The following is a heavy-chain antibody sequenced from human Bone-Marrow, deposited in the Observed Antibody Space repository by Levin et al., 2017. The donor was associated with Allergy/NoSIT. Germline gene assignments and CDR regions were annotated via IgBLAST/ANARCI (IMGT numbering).Heavy chain of an antibody. J-gene: IGHJ4*02. CDR3: AHEFEVGYCAGGGCSETIGAFDY. D-gene: IGHD2-15*01. Sequence: KRSGPTLVKPTQTLTLTCTFSGFSFTTDGVAVGWIRQPPGKALEWLALIYWNDDKRYSPSLKSRLTITKDTSKNQVVLTMTNVDPVDTATYDCAHEFEVGYCAGGGCSETIGAFDYWGQGTLVTVSS. V-gene: IGHV2-5*01. CDR1: GFSFTTDGVA. CDR2: IYWNDDK.